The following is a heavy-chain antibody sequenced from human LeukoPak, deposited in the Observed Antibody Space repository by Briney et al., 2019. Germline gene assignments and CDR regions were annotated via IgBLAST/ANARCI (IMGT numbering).Heavy chain of an antibody. D-gene: IGHD2-2*01. Sequence: PSETLSLTCTVSGGSISSYYWSWIRQPPGKGLEWIGYIYYSGSTNYNPSLKSRVTISVDTSKNQFSLKLSSVTAADTAVYYCARLLGCSSTSCSPREGWFDAWGQGTLVTVSS. CDR1: GGSISSYY. CDR2: IYYSGST. V-gene: IGHV4-59*01. J-gene: IGHJ5*02. CDR3: ARLLGCSSTSCSPREGWFDA.